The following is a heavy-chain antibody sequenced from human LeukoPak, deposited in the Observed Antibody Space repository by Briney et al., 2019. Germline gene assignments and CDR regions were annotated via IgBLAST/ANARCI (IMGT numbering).Heavy chain of an antibody. V-gene: IGHV3-23*01. Sequence: PGGSLRLSCAASGFSFSSYAMAWVRQAPGKGLEWVSTISANGGTTYYADSVKGRFTISRDNSKNTLYVQMSSLGADDTAVYYCATISVASGVHYCGQGTLVTVSS. CDR3: ATISVASGVHY. D-gene: IGHD6-19*01. CDR2: ISANGGTT. J-gene: IGHJ4*02. CDR1: GFSFSSYA.